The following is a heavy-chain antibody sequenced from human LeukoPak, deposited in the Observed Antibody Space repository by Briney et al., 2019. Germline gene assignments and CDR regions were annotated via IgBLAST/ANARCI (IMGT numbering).Heavy chain of an antibody. J-gene: IGHJ3*02. CDR3: ARVSGSAFDI. Sequence: GGSLRLSCAASGFAFSSYSMNWVRQAPGKGLEWVSSISSSSSYIYYADSVKGRFTISRDNAKNSLYLQMNSLRAEDTAVYYCARVSGSAFDIWGQGTMVTVSS. V-gene: IGHV3-21*01. D-gene: IGHD3-10*01. CDR2: ISSSSSYI. CDR1: GFAFSSYS.